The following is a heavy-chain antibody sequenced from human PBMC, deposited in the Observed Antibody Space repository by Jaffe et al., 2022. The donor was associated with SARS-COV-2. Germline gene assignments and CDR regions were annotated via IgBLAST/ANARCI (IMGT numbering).Heavy chain of an antibody. J-gene: IGHJ4*02. D-gene: IGHD6-13*01. CDR2: MSPRGGIT. Sequence: QVQLVQSGAEVKQPGASVKISCKASGYTFTSFYLHWVRQSPGQGLEWVGLMSPRGGITSNAQKFEGRVFFTSDTSTNTVYMELTRLTSDDTAIYYCARDHAVAAGACEHWGLGTLVTVSS. CDR3: ARDHAVAAGACEH. V-gene: IGHV1-46*01. CDR1: GYTFTSFY.